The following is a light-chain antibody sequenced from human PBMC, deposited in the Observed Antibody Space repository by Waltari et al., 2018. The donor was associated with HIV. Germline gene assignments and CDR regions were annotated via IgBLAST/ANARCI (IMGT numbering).Light chain of an antibody. CDR1: NIGSKS. CDR3: QVWDSSSDLLYV. V-gene: IGLV3-21*04. Sequence: SYVLTQPPSVSVAPGKTARITCGGNNIGSKSVYWYQQKPGQAPVLVIYDDSDRPSGIPERFSGSNSGDTATLTISRVDAGDEADYYCQVWDSSSDLLYVFGTGTKVTVL. CDR2: DDS. J-gene: IGLJ1*01.